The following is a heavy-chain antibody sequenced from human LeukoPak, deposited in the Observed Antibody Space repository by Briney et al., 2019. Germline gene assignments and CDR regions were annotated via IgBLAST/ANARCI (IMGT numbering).Heavy chain of an antibody. D-gene: IGHD6-13*01. J-gene: IGHJ6*02. CDR2: IHTSGNT. V-gene: IGHV4-4*07. Sequence: SQTLSLTCTVSGGSISSYYWTWIRQPAGKGLEWIGRIHTSGNTNYSPSLKSRVTISVDTSKNQFSLKLSSVTAADTAVYYCARDTRIAAAGTKLFYYYYGMDVWGQGTTVTVSS. CDR3: ARDTRIAAAGTKLFYYYYGMDV. CDR1: GGSISSYY.